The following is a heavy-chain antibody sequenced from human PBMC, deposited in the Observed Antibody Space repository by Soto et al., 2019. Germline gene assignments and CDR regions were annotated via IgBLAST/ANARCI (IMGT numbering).Heavy chain of an antibody. CDR1: GGTFSSYA. D-gene: IGHD6-6*01. V-gene: IGHV1-69*06. CDR2: IIPIFGTA. CDR3: ARSSIAARPTYYYYYGMEV. J-gene: IGHJ6*02. Sequence: QVQLVQSGAEVKKPGSSVKVSCKASGGTFSSYAISWVRQAPGQGLEWMGGIIPIFGTANYAQKFQGRVTITADKSTSTAYMELSSLRSEDTAVYYCARSSIAARPTYYYYYGMEVWGQGTTVTVSS.